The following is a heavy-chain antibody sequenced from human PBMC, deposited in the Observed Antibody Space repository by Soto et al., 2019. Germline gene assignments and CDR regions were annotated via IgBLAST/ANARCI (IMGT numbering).Heavy chain of an antibody. CDR1: GYDFTDHY. CDR3: ARAPRGGVIIVITSAQIDY. J-gene: IGHJ4*02. D-gene: IGHD3-10*01. V-gene: IGHV1-46*01. Sequence: ASVKVSCKASGYDFTDHYIHWVRQAPGQGLEWMGIISPDGGSTRYSQKFQARITMTRDTSTSTVYMELSSLRSEDTAVYYCARAPRGGVIIVITSAQIDYWGQGTLVTVSS. CDR2: ISPDGGST.